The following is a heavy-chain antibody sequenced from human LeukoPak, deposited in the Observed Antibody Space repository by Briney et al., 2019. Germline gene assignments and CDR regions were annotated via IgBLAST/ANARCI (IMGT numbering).Heavy chain of an antibody. CDR2: IYSGGSI. V-gene: IGHV3-66*01. CDR1: GFTVSSNY. J-gene: IGHJ4*02. D-gene: IGHD6-19*01. Sequence: PGGSLRLSCAASGFTVSSNYMSWVRQAPGKGLEWVSVIYSGGSIYYADSVKGRFTISRDNSKNTLYLQMNSLRAEDTAVYYCARDGPIAVAGTYFDYWGQGTLVTVSS. CDR3: ARDGPIAVAGTYFDY.